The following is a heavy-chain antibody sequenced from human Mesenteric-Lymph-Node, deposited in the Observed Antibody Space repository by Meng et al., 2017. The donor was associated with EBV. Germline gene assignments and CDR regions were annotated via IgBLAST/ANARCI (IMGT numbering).Heavy chain of an antibody. CDR2: IYYSGST. CDR1: GGSFSRVGYH. J-gene: IGHJ4*02. V-gene: IGHV4-30-4*01. CDR3: SRANPGDGSFAN. D-gene: IGHD3-10*01. Sequence: QVQLKESGPGLVKPSQTLSLICDVSGGSFSRVGYHWSWIRQPPGKGLEWIGYIYYSGSTYYNPSLQSRVTLSVATSPPQFSLNLPSVTSAAPAVSYCSRANPGDGSFANWGQGTLVTASS.